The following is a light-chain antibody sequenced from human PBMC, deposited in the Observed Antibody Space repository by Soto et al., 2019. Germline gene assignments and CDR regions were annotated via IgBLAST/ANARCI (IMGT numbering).Light chain of an antibody. CDR2: GAF. V-gene: IGKV1-17*01. CDR1: PGIRSG. J-gene: IGKJ4*01. Sequence: DIPMTQSPSSLSASVGDRVTIACRASPGIRSGLGWYQQRAGKAPKRLIYGAFNLQRGVSSRFSGSRSWTDFTPTITTLQPEDSATDYCLQHDTYPLSFGGGTNVE. CDR3: LQHDTYPLS.